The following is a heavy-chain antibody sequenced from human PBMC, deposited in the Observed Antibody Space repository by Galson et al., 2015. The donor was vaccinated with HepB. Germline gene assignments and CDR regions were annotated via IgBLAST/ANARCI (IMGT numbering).Heavy chain of an antibody. D-gene: IGHD1-14*01. CDR1: GFDFKIHG. V-gene: IGHV3-33*06. J-gene: IGHJ4*02. CDR3: AKEAHRTNSLMTGFCDS. CDR2: IWHDGSSQ. Sequence: SLRLSCATSGFDFKIHGMHWVRQAPGKGLEWVAVIWHDGSSQHYADSVKGRFLISRDNYESTLYLQMHSLRTEDTALYFCAKEAHRTNSLMTGFCDSWGQGTLVTVSS.